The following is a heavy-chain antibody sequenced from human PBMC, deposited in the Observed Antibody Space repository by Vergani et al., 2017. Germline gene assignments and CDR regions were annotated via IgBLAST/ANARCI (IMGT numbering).Heavy chain of an antibody. CDR3: ATGAEPFDS. CDR1: GAPISYWC. J-gene: IGHJ4*02. D-gene: IGHD7-27*01. Sequence: QVQMQESGPGLVKTSETLSLTCSASGAPISYWCWSWLRQPAGKGLEWIGRLCPSGSTNYKPSLKSRVTMSIDTSKNQFSLKLTSVTAADTAVYYCATGAEPFDSWGQGTLVTVSS. V-gene: IGHV4-4*07. CDR2: LCPSGST.